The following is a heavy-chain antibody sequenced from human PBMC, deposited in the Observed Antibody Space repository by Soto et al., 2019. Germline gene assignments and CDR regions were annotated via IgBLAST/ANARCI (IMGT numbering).Heavy chain of an antibody. D-gene: IGHD6-6*01. CDR3: AKLGGARTSNERVY. CDR1: GFTFSSYG. Sequence: QVQLVESGGGVVQPGRSLRLSCAASGFTFSSYGMHWVRQAPGKGLEWVAVISYDGSNKYYADSVKGRFTISRDNSKNTLYLKMNSLRAEDTAVYYWAKLGGARTSNERVYWGQGTLVTVSS. V-gene: IGHV3-30*18. J-gene: IGHJ4*02. CDR2: ISYDGSNK.